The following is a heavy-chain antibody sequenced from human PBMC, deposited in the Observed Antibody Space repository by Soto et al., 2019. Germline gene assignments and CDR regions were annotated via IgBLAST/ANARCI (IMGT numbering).Heavy chain of an antibody. CDR3: ARDMVRGVITDAFDI. CDR2: INAGNGNT. D-gene: IGHD3-10*01. V-gene: IGHV1-3*01. CDR1: GGTFSSYA. Sequence: ASVKVSCKASGGTFSSYAISWVRQAPGQRLEWMGWINAGNGNTKYSQKFQGRVTITRDTSASTAYMELSSLRSEDTAVYYCARDMVRGVITDAFDIWGQGTMVTVSS. J-gene: IGHJ3*02.